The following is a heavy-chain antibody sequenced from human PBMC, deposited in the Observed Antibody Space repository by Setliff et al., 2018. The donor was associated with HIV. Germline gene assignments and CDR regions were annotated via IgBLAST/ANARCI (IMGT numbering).Heavy chain of an antibody. J-gene: IGHJ4*02. CDR2: IIPNSGGT. V-gene: IGHV1-2*02. CDR1: GYVFSDYQ. D-gene: IGHD6-19*01. Sequence: GASVKVSCKASGYVFSDYQIHWVRQAPGQGLEYMGYIIPNSGGTMFARKFQDRITMTRDTSISTVYLELSRLTSDDTAVYFCAGDPELKQWLVRSPSFYFDYWGQGTLVTVSS. CDR3: AGDPELKQWLVRSPSFYFDY.